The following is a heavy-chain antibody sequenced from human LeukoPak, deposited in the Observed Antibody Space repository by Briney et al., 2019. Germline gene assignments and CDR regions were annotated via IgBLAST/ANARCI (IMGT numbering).Heavy chain of an antibody. Sequence: GGSLRLSCAASGFTFSSYGMHWVRQAPGKGLEWVAFIRYDGSNKYYADSVKGRFTISRDNSKNTLYLQMNSLRAEDTAVYYCAKTPLRYCSGGSCPPEWGYWGQGTLVTVSS. V-gene: IGHV3-30*02. J-gene: IGHJ4*02. CDR1: GFTFSSYG. CDR2: IRYDGSNK. D-gene: IGHD2-15*01. CDR3: AKTPLRYCSGGSCPPEWGY.